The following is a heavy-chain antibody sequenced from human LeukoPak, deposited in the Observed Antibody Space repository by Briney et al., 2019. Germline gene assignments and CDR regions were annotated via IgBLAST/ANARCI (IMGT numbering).Heavy chain of an antibody. D-gene: IGHD6-25*01. CDR1: GGSISSSTFY. J-gene: IGHJ4*02. CDR2: ISYSGST. V-gene: IGHV4-39*01. CDR3: ARLDRGINAAHFDY. Sequence: PSETLSLTCTVSGGSISSSTFYWGWIRQPPGKGLEWIGIISYSGSTYYNPSLKSRVTISVDTSKNQLSLKLSSVTAADTAVYYCARLDRGINAAHFDYWGQGTLVTVSS.